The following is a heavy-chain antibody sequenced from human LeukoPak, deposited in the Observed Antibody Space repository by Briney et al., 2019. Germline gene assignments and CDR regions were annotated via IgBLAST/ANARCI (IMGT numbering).Heavy chain of an antibody. CDR3: AGVLRDSPMGYDY. V-gene: IGHV3-64*01. Sequence: WGSLRLTCTASGFTFSSYAMQWVRQAPGKGLEYVSAISSNGGSTYYANSVKGRFTISRDNSKNTLYLQLGSLRAEDMAVYYCAGVLRDSPMGYDYWGQGTLVTVSS. CDR2: ISSNGGST. J-gene: IGHJ4*02. D-gene: IGHD5-18*01. CDR1: GFTFSSYA.